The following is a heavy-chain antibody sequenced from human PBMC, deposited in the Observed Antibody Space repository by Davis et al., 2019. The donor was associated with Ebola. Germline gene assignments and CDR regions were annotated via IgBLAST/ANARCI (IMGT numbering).Heavy chain of an antibody. CDR2: ISGSGGST. CDR1: GFTFSSYA. CDR3: TTGQYSGSRGY. D-gene: IGHD1-26*01. Sequence: GESLKISCAASGFTFSSYAMSWVRQAPGKGLEWVSAISGSGGSTYYADSAKGRFTISRDNAKNSLYLQMNSLKTEDTAVYYCTTGQYSGSRGYWGQGTLVTVSS. J-gene: IGHJ4*02. V-gene: IGHV3-23*01.